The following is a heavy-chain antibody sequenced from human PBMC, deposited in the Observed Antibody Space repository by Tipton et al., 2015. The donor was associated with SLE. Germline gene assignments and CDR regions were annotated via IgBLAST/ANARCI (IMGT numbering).Heavy chain of an antibody. J-gene: IGHJ4*02. CDR3: ARDEGFRDLDY. Sequence: SLRLSCKVSGFSFSSYEMNWVRRAPGKGLEWISYISSSGSATFYADSVKGRFTIFRHDAENSLYLQMNSLKVEDTAVYFCARDEGFRDLDYWGQGTPVTVSS. D-gene: IGHD3-10*01. CDR2: ISSSGSAT. CDR1: GFSFSSYE. V-gene: IGHV3-48*03.